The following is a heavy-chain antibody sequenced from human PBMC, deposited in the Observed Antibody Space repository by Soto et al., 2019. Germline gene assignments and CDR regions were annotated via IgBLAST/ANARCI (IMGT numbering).Heavy chain of an antibody. D-gene: IGHD3-10*01. J-gene: IGHJ6*02. CDR1: GGSISSSSYY. CDR2: IYYSGST. V-gene: IGHV4-39*01. CDR3: ARHYEEIDYYGSGSYRARHGEDYYYYGMDV. Sequence: SETLSLTCTVSGGSISSSSYYWGWIRQPPGKGLEWIGSIYYSGSTYYNPSLKSRVTISVDTSKNQFSLKLGSVTAADTAVYYCARHYEEIDYYGSGSYRARHGEDYYYYGMDVWGQGTTVTVSS.